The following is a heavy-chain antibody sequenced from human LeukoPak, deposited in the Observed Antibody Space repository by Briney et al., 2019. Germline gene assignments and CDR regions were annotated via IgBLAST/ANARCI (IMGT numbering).Heavy chain of an antibody. D-gene: IGHD3-10*01. J-gene: IGHJ5*02. CDR2: IYSRGT. CDR3: ARDSGTTGEVKFGP. V-gene: IGHV4-4*07. CDR1: GGSISSYY. Sequence: PSETLSLTCTVSGGSISSYYLSWIRQPAGKGLEWIGRIYSRGTTYNPSLKDRVTMSADTSRNHVSLTLNSVTAADTAVYYCARDSGTTGEVKFGPWGQGTLVTVSS.